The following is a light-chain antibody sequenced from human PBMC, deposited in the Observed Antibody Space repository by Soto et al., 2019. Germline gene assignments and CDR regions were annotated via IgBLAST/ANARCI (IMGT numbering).Light chain of an antibody. CDR3: QQYGSSPLT. Sequence: EIVMTQSPATLSLSPGERATLSCRASQSVSNNYLAWYQQKPGQAPRLLISGASSRATGIPDRFNGSGSGTDFTLTISRLEPEDFAVYYCQQYGSSPLTFGGGTKVEIK. CDR2: GAS. CDR1: QSVSNNY. V-gene: IGKV3-20*01. J-gene: IGKJ4*01.